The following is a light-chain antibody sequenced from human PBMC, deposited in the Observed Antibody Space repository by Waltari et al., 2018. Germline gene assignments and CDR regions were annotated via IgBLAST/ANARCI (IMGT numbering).Light chain of an antibody. V-gene: IGLV1-44*01. CDR2: NEN. J-gene: IGLJ3*02. Sequence: QSVLTQPPSVSGTTGQRVTTPCSGINSNTGVISEHWYQQAPGTAPKLSLYNENQGPSGVPDRFSASKSGTSASLAITGLQSEDEADYYCAVWDDSLGGVFGGGTKLTVL. CDR1: NSNTGVIS. CDR3: AVWDDSLGGV.